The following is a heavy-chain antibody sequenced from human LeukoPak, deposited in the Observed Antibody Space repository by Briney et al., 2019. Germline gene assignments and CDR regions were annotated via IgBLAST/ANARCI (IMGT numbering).Heavy chain of an antibody. D-gene: IGHD1-26*01. CDR3: ARGGSYYVSDWFDP. CDR2: IYYSGST. Sequence: PSETLSLTCTVSGGSISSSSYYWGWIRQPPGKGLEWIGSIYYSGSTYYNPSLKSRVTISVDTSKNQFSLKLSSVTAADTAVYYCARGGSYYVSDWFDPWGQGTLVTVSS. J-gene: IGHJ5*02. CDR1: GGSISSSSYY. V-gene: IGHV4-39*07.